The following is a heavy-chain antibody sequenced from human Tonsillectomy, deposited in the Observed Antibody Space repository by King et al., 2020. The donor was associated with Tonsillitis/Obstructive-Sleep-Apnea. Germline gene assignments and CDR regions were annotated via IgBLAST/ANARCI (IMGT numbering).Heavy chain of an antibody. CDR1: GFTFSTYA. CDR2: ISYDGSNK. D-gene: IGHD2-15*01. Sequence: VQLVESGGGVVQPGRSLRLSCAASGFTFSTYAMHWVRQAPGKGLEWGAVISYDGSNKYYADSVKGRFTISRDNSKNTLYLQMNSLRAEDTAVYYCARAPGGDCSSTSCYSLGYCSGGSCPGAFDIWGQGTMVTVSS. J-gene: IGHJ3*02. CDR3: ARAPGGDCSSTSCYSLGYCSGGSCPGAFDI. V-gene: IGHV3-30*01.